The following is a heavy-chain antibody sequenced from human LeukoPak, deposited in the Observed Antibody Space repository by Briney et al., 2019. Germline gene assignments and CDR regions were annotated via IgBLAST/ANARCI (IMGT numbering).Heavy chain of an antibody. CDR3: ATGYSSTWYYFDY. J-gene: IGHJ4*02. Sequence: PSETLSLPCTVSGDSISSYYWSWLRQPPGKGLEWIGYIYHSGSTNYNPSLKSRVTISADTSKDQFSLKLASVTAADTAVYYCATGYSSTWYYFDYWGQGTLVTVSS. CDR1: GDSISSYY. CDR2: IYHSGST. D-gene: IGHD6-13*01. V-gene: IGHV4-59*01.